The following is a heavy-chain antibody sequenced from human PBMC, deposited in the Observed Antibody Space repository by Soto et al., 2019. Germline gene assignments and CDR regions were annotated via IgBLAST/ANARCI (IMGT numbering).Heavy chain of an antibody. V-gene: IGHV1-2*02. Sequence: QLHLVQSGAVVKKPGASVTVSCSASGYPVTAYYMHWVRQAPGRGLEWMGGINPATGAAKYTQTFQGRVPRTRDTSTSKVFMELGGLTSEDTAVFYWARGGGVGVAGSAAFDMWGQGTLVTVSS. D-gene: IGHD3-3*01. J-gene: IGHJ3*02. CDR3: ARGGGVGVAGSAAFDM. CDR2: INPATGAA. CDR1: GYPVTAYY.